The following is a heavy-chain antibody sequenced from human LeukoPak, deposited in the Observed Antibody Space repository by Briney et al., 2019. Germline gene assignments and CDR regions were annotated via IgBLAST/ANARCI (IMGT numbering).Heavy chain of an antibody. CDR1: GLTFDDYG. CDR3: ARDRNYYDSSGYYLIDAFDI. J-gene: IGHJ3*02. CDR2: INWNGGST. Sequence: PGGSLRLSCAASGLTFDDYGMSWVRQAPGKGLEWVSGINWNGGSTGYADSVKGRFTISRDNAKNSLYLQMNSLRAEDTAVYYCARDRNYYDSSGYYLIDAFDIWGQGTMVTVSS. D-gene: IGHD3-22*01. V-gene: IGHV3-20*04.